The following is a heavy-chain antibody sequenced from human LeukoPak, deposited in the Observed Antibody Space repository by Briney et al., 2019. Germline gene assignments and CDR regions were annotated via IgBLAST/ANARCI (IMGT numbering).Heavy chain of an antibody. CDR3: ARCRDIVVSNDAFDI. CDR1: GFTFSSYA. V-gene: IGHV3-30*04. J-gene: IGHJ3*02. CDR2: ISYDGSNK. Sequence: GRSLRLSCAASGFTFSSYAMHWVRQAPGKGLEWVAVISYDGSNKYYADSVKGRFTISRDNSKNTLYLQMYSLRAEDTAVYYCARCRDIVVSNDAFDIWGQGTMVTVSS. D-gene: IGHD2-15*01.